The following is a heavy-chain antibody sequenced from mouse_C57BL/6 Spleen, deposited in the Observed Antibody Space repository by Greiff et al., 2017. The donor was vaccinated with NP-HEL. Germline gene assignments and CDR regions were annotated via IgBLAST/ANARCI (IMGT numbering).Heavy chain of an antibody. CDR1: GYTFTSYW. CDR2: IDPSDSYT. J-gene: IGHJ2*01. Sequence: QVQLQQPGAELVRPGTSVKLSCKASGYTFTSYWLHWVKQRPGQGLEWIGVIDPSDSYTNYNQKFKGKATLPVDTSSSTAYMQLSSLTSEDSAVYYCARSFITTVVADYWGQGTTLTVSS. D-gene: IGHD1-1*01. CDR3: ARSFITTVVADY. V-gene: IGHV1-59*01.